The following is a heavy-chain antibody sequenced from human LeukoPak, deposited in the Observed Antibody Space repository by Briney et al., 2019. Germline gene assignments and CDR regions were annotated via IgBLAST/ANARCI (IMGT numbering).Heavy chain of an antibody. D-gene: IGHD1-26*01. V-gene: IGHV4-59*08. CDR1: GDSISSYY. CDR3: ARHGGSYSFDY. Sequence: SETLSLTCTVSGDSISSYYWSWIRQPPGKGLEWIGYINHSGNTNYNPSLKSRVTISVDTSNQFSLKLSSVTAADTAVYYCARHGGSYSFDYWGQGTLVTVSS. CDR2: INHSGNT. J-gene: IGHJ4*02.